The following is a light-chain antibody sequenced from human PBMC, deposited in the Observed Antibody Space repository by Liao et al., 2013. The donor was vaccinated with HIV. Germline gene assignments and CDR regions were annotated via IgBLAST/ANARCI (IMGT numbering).Light chain of an antibody. Sequence: SYEVTQPPSLSVSPGQTASITCSGDEFGDKYVSWYQQRAGQSPVLIIYQDNKRPSGIPDRFSGSNSGNTATLTVSGTQALDEADYYCQAWDGTTVIFGGGTKLTVL. J-gene: IGLJ2*01. V-gene: IGLV3-1*01. CDR3: QAWDGTTVI. CDR1: EFGDKY. CDR2: QDN.